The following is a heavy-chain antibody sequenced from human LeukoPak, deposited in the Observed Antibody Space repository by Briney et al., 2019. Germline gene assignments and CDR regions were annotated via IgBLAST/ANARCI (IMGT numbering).Heavy chain of an antibody. CDR2: IYYSGST. Sequence: SQTLSLTCTVSGASISCGDYYWSWTRQPPGEGLEWIGYIYYSGSTYYNPSLTSRVTISVETSKKQFCLKLSSVTAADTAVYYCARDEVGATTFDYRGQGTLVTVSS. V-gene: IGHV4-30-4*08. CDR3: ARDEVGATTFDY. D-gene: IGHD1-26*01. J-gene: IGHJ4*02. CDR1: GASISCGDYY.